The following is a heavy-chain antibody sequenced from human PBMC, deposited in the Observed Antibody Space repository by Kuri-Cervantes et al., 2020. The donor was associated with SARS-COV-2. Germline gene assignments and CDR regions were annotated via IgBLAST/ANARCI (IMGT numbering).Heavy chain of an antibody. D-gene: IGHD6-19*01. CDR3: ASEAVAGSLYYYYGMDV. J-gene: IGHJ6*02. CDR1: GGSISSYY. CDR2: IYTSGST. Sequence: GSLRLSCTVSGGSISSYYWSWIRQPAGKGLEWIGRIYTSGSTNYNPSLKSRVTMSVDTSKNQFSLKLSSVTAADTAVYYCASEAVAGSLYYYYGMDVWGQGTTVTVSS. V-gene: IGHV4-4*07.